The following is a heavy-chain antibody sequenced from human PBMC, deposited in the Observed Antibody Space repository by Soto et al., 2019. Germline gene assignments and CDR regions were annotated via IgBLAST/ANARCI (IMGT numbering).Heavy chain of an antibody. CDR1: GFTFSSYG. V-gene: IGHV3-33*01. CDR3: ARDDQYYYDSTGYYAEYFQN. Sequence: GGSLRLSCAASGFTFSSYGMHWVRQAPGKGLEWVAVIWYDGSNKYYADSVKGRFTISRDNSKNTLYMQMNSLRAEDTAVYYCARDDQYYYDSTGYYAEYFQNWGQGTLVTVSS. J-gene: IGHJ1*01. D-gene: IGHD3-22*01. CDR2: IWYDGSNK.